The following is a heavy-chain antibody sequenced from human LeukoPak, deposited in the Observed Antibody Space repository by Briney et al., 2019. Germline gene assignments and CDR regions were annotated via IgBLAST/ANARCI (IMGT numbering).Heavy chain of an antibody. V-gene: IGHV3-13*04. CDR1: GFTFSTFD. Sequence: GGSLRLSCAASGFTFSTFDMHWVRQATGKGLEWVSGVGKTAGDTYYSGSVKGRFTISRENAENSVYLEMNSLEAGDTAVYYCARGAAGFDYWGQGTLVSVSS. D-gene: IGHD6-13*01. J-gene: IGHJ4*02. CDR3: ARGAAGFDY. CDR2: VGKTAGDT.